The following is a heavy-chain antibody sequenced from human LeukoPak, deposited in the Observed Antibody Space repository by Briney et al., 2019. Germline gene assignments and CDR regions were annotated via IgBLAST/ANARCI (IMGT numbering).Heavy chain of an antibody. D-gene: IGHD6-13*01. V-gene: IGHV4-34*01. Sequence: PSETLSLTCAVYGGSFSGYYWSWIRQPPGKGLERIGEINHSGSTNYNPSLKSRVTISVDTSKNQFSLKLSSVTAADTAVYYCARGLYSSSWYFIHWGQGTLVTVSS. CDR1: GGSFSGYY. J-gene: IGHJ4*02. CDR2: INHSGST. CDR3: ARGLYSSSWYFIH.